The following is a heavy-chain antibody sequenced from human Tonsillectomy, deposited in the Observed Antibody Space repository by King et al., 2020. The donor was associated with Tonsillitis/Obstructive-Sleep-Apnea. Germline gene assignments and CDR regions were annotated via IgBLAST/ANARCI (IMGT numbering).Heavy chain of an antibody. Sequence: QLVQSGGGLVQPGGSLRLSCSASGLTFSSYSMHWVRQAPGKGLEYVSGINKDGGYQPDSDSVKGRVSISREYSKNTLYLQMNSLSGEDTALYYCVKSLSQGLAPHDCWGRGILVTVSP. CDR3: VKSLSQGLAPHDC. J-gene: IGHJ4*02. CDR2: INKDGGYQ. CDR1: GLTFSSYS. V-gene: IGHV3-64D*06. D-gene: IGHD3-3*02.